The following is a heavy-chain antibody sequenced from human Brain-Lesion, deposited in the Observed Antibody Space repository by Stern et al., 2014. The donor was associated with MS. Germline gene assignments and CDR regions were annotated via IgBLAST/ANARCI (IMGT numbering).Heavy chain of an antibody. V-gene: IGHV3-15*01. J-gene: IGHJ4*02. CDR3: TTGGDFWTGYYLDN. D-gene: IGHD3/OR15-3a*01. CDR2: IKSKSEGALT. Sequence: EDQLVESGGGLVKPGGSLRLSCAASGLTFSDAWMTWVRQAPGKGLEWVGRIKSKSEGALTGYAAPVEGRFTISRDDSYNTLYLQMNSLKIEDTAVYYCTTGGDFWTGYYLDNWGQGTLVTVSS. CDR1: GLTFSDAW.